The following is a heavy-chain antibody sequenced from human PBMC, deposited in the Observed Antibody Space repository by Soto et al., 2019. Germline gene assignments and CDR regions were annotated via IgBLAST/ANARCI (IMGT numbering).Heavy chain of an antibody. V-gene: IGHV1-24*01. CDR3: AADRKIVGTIGAFDF. J-gene: IGHJ4*02. CDR1: KNTLTGLT. CDR2: SAPEEGEP. D-gene: IGHD1-26*01. Sequence: GASVKVSWEVRKNTLTGLTIGWLRQAPGKGLEWMGRSAPEEGEPIYPQKFQGRVSMTEDPSTDTAYMELTSLRFEDTAVYFCAADRKIVGTIGAFDFWGQGTQVPVSS.